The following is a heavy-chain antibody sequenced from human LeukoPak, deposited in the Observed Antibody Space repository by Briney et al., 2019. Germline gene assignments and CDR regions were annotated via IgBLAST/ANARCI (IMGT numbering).Heavy chain of an antibody. J-gene: IGHJ4*02. CDR2: IYYSGST. CDR3: ARQHVYSSSWAKFFDY. Sequence: PSETLSLTCTVSGGSISSSSYYWGWIRQPPGKGLEWIGSIYYSGSTYYNPSLKSRVTISVDTSKNQFSLKLSSVTAADTAVYYCARQHVYSSSWAKFFDYWGQGTLVTVSS. V-gene: IGHV4-39*01. CDR1: GGSISSSSYY. D-gene: IGHD6-13*01.